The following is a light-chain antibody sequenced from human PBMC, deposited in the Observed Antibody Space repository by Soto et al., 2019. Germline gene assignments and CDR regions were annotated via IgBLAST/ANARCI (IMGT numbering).Light chain of an antibody. J-gene: IGKJ2*01. CDR1: QSVPSDW. V-gene: IGKV3-20*01. CDR2: GAS. Sequence: EIVLTQSPGTLSLSPGERATLSCRASQSVPSDWLAWYRHKPGQAPRLLIYGASSRATGVPDKVSGSGYGKDFTLTINRREPEDFTVYYFTQYGNFPYTFGQGTKLEIK. CDR3: TQYGNFPYT.